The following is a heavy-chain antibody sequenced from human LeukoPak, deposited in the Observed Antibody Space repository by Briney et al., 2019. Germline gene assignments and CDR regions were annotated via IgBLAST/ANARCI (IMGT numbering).Heavy chain of an antibody. V-gene: IGHV3-64*02. D-gene: IGHD2-15*01. Sequence: GGYLRLYCAGYGFTFSSYDMQWVGQAGGKGLEYVSAISSNGGSTYYADSVKGRFTISRDNSKNTLYLQMGSLRVEDMAVYYCARGYCSGGSCPLDYWGQGTLVTVSS. J-gene: IGHJ4*02. CDR2: ISSNGGST. CDR1: GFTFSSYD. CDR3: ARGYCSGGSCPLDY.